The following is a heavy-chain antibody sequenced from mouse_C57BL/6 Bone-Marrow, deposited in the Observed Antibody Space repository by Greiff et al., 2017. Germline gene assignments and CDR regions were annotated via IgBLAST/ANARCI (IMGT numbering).Heavy chain of an antibody. Sequence: VVSAGGLVKPGGSLKLSCAASGFTFSDYGMHWVRQAPEKGLEWVAYISSGSSTIYYADTVKGRFTISRDNAKNTLFLQMTSLRSEDTAMYYCARRNYGYEEGGFDYWGQGTTLTVSS. J-gene: IGHJ2*01. V-gene: IGHV5-17*01. CDR1: GFTFSDYG. D-gene: IGHD2-2*01. CDR2: ISSGSSTI. CDR3: ARRNYGYEEGGFDY.